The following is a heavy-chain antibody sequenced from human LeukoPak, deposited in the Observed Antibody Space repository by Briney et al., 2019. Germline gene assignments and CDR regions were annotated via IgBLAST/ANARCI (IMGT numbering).Heavy chain of an antibody. CDR2: IYYSGST. CDR1: GGSISSYY. J-gene: IGHJ4*02. Sequence: PSETLSLTCTVSGGSISSYYWSWIRQPPGKGLEWIGYIYYSGSTNYNPSLKSRVTISVDMSKNQFSLKLSSVTAADTAVYYCARGRRKWELLSWGQGTLVTVSS. D-gene: IGHD1-26*01. CDR3: ARGRRKWELLS. V-gene: IGHV4-59*01.